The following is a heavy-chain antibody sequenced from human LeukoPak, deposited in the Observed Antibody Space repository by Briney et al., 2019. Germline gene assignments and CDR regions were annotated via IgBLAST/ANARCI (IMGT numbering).Heavy chain of an antibody. CDR3: ARDPRGSKIRYYFDY. J-gene: IGHJ4*02. CDR1: GFTFSSYA. Sequence: GRSLRLSCAASGFTFSSYAMHWVRQAPGKGLEWVAVISYDGSNKYYADSVKGRFTISRDNSKNTLYLQMNSLRAEDTAVYYCARDPRGSKIRYYFDYWGQGTLVTVSS. D-gene: IGHD3-10*01. CDR2: ISYDGSNK. V-gene: IGHV3-30-3*01.